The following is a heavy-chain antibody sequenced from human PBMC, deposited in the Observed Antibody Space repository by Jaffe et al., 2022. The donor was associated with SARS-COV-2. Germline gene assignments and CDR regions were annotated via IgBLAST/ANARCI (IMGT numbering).Heavy chain of an antibody. V-gene: IGHV3-30-3*01. J-gene: IGHJ3*02. CDR1: GFTFSSYV. Sequence: QVQLVEFGGGVVQPGTALRLSCAASGFTFSSYVIHWVRQAPGSGLEWVALIAMGDGSKQYADSVKGRFTISGDISKNTLFLEMNGLRDEDTAVYYCAREAYSSGRAGGFDIWGQGTTVTVSS. D-gene: IGHD6-19*01. CDR3: AREAYSSGRAGGFDI. CDR2: IAMGDGSK.